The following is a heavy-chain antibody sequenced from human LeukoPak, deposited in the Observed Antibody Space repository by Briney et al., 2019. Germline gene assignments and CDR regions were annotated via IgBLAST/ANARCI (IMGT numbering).Heavy chain of an antibody. CDR1: GFTFTSSA. Sequence: GASVKVSCKASGFTFTSSAVQWVRQARGQRLEWIGWIVVGSGNTNYAQKFQERVTITRDMSTSTAYMELSSLRPEDTAVYYCAATVQSLPYGSGSYYDFDYWGQGTLVTVSS. CDR2: IVVGSGNT. J-gene: IGHJ4*02. D-gene: IGHD3-10*01. V-gene: IGHV1-58*01. CDR3: AATVQSLPYGSGSYYDFDY.